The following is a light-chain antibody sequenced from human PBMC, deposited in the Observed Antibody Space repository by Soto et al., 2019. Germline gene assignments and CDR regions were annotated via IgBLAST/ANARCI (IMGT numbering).Light chain of an antibody. CDR3: QQFSS. CDR2: DAS. V-gene: IGKV1-13*02. CDR1: QGISSA. Sequence: AIQLTQSPSSLSASVGDRVTINCRASQGISSALAWYQQKPGKAPKLLIYDASSLESGVPSRFSGSGSGTDFTLTISSLQPEDFATYYCQQFSSFGPGTKVDIK. J-gene: IGKJ3*01.